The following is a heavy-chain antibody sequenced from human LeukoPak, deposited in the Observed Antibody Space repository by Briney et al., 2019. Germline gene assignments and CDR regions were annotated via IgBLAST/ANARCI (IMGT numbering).Heavy chain of an antibody. V-gene: IGHV4-4*07. Sequence: SETLSLTCTVSGGSINNYYWSWIRQPAGKGLEWIGRIYAGRNTDHNPSLKSRVTMSLDSSKNQLSLRLTSVTAADTAVYYCAREHKDYDGDGYYYGYWGQGTLVTVSS. J-gene: IGHJ4*02. CDR1: GGSINNYY. CDR3: AREHKDYDGDGYYYGY. CDR2: IYAGRNT. D-gene: IGHD2-21*02.